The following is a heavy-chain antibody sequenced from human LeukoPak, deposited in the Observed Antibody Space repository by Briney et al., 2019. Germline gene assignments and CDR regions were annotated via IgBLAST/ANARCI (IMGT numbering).Heavy chain of an antibody. Sequence: SVKVSCKASGYTFTSYGISWVRQAPGQGLEWMGGIIPIFGTANYAQKFQGRVTITTDESTSTAYMELSSLRSEDTAVYYCARESRIPYYYDSSGYLFDYWGQGTLVTVSS. CDR1: GYTFTSYG. CDR2: IIPIFGTA. D-gene: IGHD3-22*01. J-gene: IGHJ4*02. V-gene: IGHV1-69*05. CDR3: ARESRIPYYYDSSGYLFDY.